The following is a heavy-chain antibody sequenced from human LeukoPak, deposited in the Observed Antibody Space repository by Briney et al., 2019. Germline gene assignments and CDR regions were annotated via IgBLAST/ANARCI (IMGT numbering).Heavy chain of an antibody. V-gene: IGHV3-74*01. Sequence: GGSLRLSCAASGFSFRNYWMYWVRQAPGKGLEWVSRICSDGSCTSYADSVKGRFTMSRDNARNTLYLQVNSLRGEDTGVYYCARDPYGGRAVDYWGRGTLITVSS. CDR3: ARDPYGGRAVDY. D-gene: IGHD4-23*01. CDR1: GFSFRNYW. J-gene: IGHJ4*02. CDR2: ICSDGSCT.